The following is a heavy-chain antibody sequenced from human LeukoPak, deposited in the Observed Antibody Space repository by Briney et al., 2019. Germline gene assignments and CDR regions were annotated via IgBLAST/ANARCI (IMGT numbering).Heavy chain of an antibody. CDR3: AKPNHGDYWGYFDY. CDR1: GFTFKNYA. J-gene: IGHJ4*02. D-gene: IGHD4-17*01. CDR2: ILYEGTVQ. Sequence: GGSLRLSCAASGFTFKNYAMRWVRQTPGKGLEWVALILYEGTVQYYADSVKGRFTISRDNSKNTLYLQMNSLRAEDTAVYYCAKPNHGDYWGYFDYWGQGTLVTVSS. V-gene: IGHV3-30*18.